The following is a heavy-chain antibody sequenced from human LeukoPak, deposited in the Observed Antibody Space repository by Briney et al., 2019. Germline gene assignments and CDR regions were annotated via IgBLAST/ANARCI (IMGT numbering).Heavy chain of an antibody. CDR2: IIPIFGTA. Sequence: SVTVSCKASGGTFSSYAISWVRQAPGQGLEWMGGIIPIFGTANYAQKFQGRVTITADESTSTAYMELSSLRSEDTAVYYCASYDSSGYYYFDYWGQGTLVTVSS. V-gene: IGHV1-69*13. D-gene: IGHD3-22*01. CDR1: GGTFSSYA. CDR3: ASYDSSGYYYFDY. J-gene: IGHJ4*02.